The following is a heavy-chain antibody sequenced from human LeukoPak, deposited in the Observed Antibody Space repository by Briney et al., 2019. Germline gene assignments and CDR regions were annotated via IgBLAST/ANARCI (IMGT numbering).Heavy chain of an antibody. J-gene: IGHJ3*02. Sequence: GGSLRLSCAASQFTFTKYWMTWVRQAPGKGPEWVASTKQGESEKSYVDSVKGRFTISRDNARTSLSLQMNSLRAEDTAVYYCATHCSSISCSLATFDIWGQGTMVTVSS. V-gene: IGHV3-7*01. D-gene: IGHD2-2*01. CDR2: TKQGESEK. CDR3: ATHCSSISCSLATFDI. CDR1: QFTFTKYW.